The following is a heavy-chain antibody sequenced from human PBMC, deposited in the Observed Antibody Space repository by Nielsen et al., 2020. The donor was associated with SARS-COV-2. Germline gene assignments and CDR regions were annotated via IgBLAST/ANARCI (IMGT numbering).Heavy chain of an antibody. Sequence: WVRQAPGQGLEWMGWMNPNIGKAGHAQRFQGRLTMTSDTSTSTAYMELSRLRSEDTAVYYCARPTFLPVARGSNSFDAFDMWGQGTMVTVSS. J-gene: IGHJ3*02. CDR2: MNPNIGKA. D-gene: IGHD2/OR15-2a*01. V-gene: IGHV1-8*01. CDR3: ARPTFLPVARGSNSFDAFDM.